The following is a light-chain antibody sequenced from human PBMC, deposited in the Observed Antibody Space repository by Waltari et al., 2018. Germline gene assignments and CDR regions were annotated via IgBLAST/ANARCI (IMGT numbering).Light chain of an antibody. CDR1: QGLNRA. CDR2: GVS. Sequence: EIVLTQSPDTLSLSPGESATLACRASQGLNRALAWYQQKPGQAPRLLIYGVSTRATGIPGRFSGRGSGADFSLTINSLEPEDFAVYYCQHYLRLPVAFGQGTKVDIK. CDR3: QHYLRLPVA. V-gene: IGKV3D-11*03. J-gene: IGKJ1*01.